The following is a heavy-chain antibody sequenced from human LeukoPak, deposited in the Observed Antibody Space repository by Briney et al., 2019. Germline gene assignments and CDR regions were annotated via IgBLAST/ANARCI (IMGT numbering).Heavy chain of an antibody. CDR1: GGTFSSYA. Sequence: SVKVSCKASGGTFSSYAISWVRQAPGQGLEWMGGIIPIFGTANYAQKFQGRVTITADESTSTAYMELSSLRSKDTAVYYCARDLRGTYYDSSGYYYHWGQGTLVTVPS. J-gene: IGHJ5*02. D-gene: IGHD3-22*01. CDR2: IIPIFGTA. V-gene: IGHV1-69*13. CDR3: ARDLRGTYYDSSGYYYH.